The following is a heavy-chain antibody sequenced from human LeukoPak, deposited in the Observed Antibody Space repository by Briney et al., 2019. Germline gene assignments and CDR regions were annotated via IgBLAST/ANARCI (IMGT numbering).Heavy chain of an antibody. Sequence: GGSLRLSCTASGFTFSSYSMNWVRQAPGKGLEWVSSISSSSSYIYYADSVKGRFTISRDNAKNSLYLQMNSLRAEDTALYYCARDPYTISYMDVWGKGTTVTVSS. V-gene: IGHV3-21*04. D-gene: IGHD5-24*01. CDR2: ISSSSSYI. CDR3: ARDPYTISYMDV. CDR1: GFTFSSYS. J-gene: IGHJ6*03.